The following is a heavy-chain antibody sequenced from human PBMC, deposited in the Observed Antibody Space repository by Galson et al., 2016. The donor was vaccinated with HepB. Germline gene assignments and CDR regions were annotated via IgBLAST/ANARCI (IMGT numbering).Heavy chain of an antibody. V-gene: IGHV3-30*04. CDR3: ARSFRAFVFDGSLYGLDV. CDR1: GFSFSLHT. J-gene: IGHJ6*02. CDR2: ISYPGSNE. Sequence: SLRLSCAASGFSFSLHTVHWVRQLPGKGLEWVALISYPGSNEIYAESVKGRFQISRDNSKNTLYLQLNNLEGEDTAVYYCARSFRAFVFDGSLYGLDVWGQGTTVIVSS. D-gene: IGHD1-1*01.